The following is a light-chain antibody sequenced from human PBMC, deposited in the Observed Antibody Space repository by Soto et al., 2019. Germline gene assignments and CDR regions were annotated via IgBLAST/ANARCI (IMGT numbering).Light chain of an antibody. V-gene: IGKV3-11*01. CDR3: QQYDNQPLT. CDR2: AAS. Sequence: EIVLTQSPASLSLSPGERATLSCRASQSVSSSLACYQQQPGQAPRLLIYAASNRTIGIPTRFNGSGSGPDFNHTIRSLEPEDFASYYCQQYDNQPLTFGGGNKGEIK. J-gene: IGKJ4*01. CDR1: QSVSSS.